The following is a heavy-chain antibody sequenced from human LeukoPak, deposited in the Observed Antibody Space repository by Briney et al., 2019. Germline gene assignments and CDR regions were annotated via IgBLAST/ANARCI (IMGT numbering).Heavy chain of an antibody. CDR3: AKVVSGYGFFDY. CDR1: GFTSSSYA. CDR2: ISGSGGST. J-gene: IGHJ4*02. D-gene: IGHD5-12*01. V-gene: IGHV3-23*01. Sequence: PGGSLRLSCAASGFTSSSYAMSWVRQAPGKGLEWVSAISGSGGSTYYADSVKGRFTISRDNSKNTLYLQMNSLRAEDTAVYYCAKVVSGYGFFDYWGQGILVTVSS.